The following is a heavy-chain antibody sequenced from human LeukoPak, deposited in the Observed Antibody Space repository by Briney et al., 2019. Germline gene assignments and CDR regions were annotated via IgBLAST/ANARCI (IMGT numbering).Heavy chain of an antibody. CDR1: GGSISSGGYY. CDR3: ARAGWVYCSSTSCSDY. V-gene: IGHV4-30-2*01. Sequence: ASETLSLTCTVSGGSISSGGYYWSWIRQPPGKGLEWIGYIYHSGSTYYNPSLKSRVTISVDRSKNQFSLKLSSVTAADTAVYYCARAGWVYCSSTSCSDYWGQGTLVTVSS. J-gene: IGHJ4*02. CDR2: IYHSGST. D-gene: IGHD2-2*01.